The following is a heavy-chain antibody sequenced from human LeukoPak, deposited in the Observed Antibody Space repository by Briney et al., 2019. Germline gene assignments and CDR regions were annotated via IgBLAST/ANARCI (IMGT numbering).Heavy chain of an antibody. V-gene: IGHV3-23*01. CDR1: GFTFSTYA. CDR2: ISSSGGST. D-gene: IGHD6-13*01. Sequence: PGGSLRLSCAASGFTFSTYAMSWVRQAPGKGLEWVSGISSSGGSTYYADSVKGRFTISGDNSKNTLYLQMNSLRAEDTAVYYCAKYCGYSSSWYKLGFDYWGQGTLVTVSS. J-gene: IGHJ4*02. CDR3: AKYCGYSSSWYKLGFDY.